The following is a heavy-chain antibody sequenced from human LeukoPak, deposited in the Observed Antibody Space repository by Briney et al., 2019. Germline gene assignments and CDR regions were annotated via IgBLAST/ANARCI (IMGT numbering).Heavy chain of an antibody. CDR1: GGSTSSGSYY. V-gene: IGHV4-61*02. D-gene: IGHD3-22*01. CDR3: ARDDYETSSAFDI. Sequence: SETLSLTCTVSGGSTSSGSYYWSWIRQPAGKGLEWIGRMYTSGCTNYNPSLKSRVTISVDMSKNQFSLKLSSVTAADTAVYYCARDDYETSSAFDIWGQGTMVTVSS. J-gene: IGHJ3*02. CDR2: MYTSGCT.